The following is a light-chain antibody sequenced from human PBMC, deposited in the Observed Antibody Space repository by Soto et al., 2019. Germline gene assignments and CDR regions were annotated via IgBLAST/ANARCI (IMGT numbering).Light chain of an antibody. V-gene: IGKV3-15*01. CDR1: QSISTL. CDR3: QQSYSTPWT. CDR2: SAS. J-gene: IGKJ1*01. Sequence: EIVLTQSPATLSVSPGERATLSCRASQSISTLLAWYQQNPGQAPRLLIYSASTRATGVPSRFSGSGSGTDFTLTISSLQPEDFATYYCQQSYSTPWTFGQGTKVDIK.